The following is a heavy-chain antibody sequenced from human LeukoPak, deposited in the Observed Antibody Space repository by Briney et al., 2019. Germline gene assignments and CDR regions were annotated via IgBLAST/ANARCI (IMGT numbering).Heavy chain of an antibody. CDR1: GGSISSSNW. V-gene: IGHV4-4*02. D-gene: IGHD3-10*01. CDR2: IYHSGST. CDR3: ARVDSGTYYNFFDY. J-gene: IGHJ4*02. Sequence: SETLSLTCAVSGGSISSSNWWSWVRQPPGKGLEWIGEIYHSGSTNYNPSLKSRVTISVDKSKNQFSLKLSSVTAADTAVYYCARVDSGTYYNFFDYWGQGTLVTVSS.